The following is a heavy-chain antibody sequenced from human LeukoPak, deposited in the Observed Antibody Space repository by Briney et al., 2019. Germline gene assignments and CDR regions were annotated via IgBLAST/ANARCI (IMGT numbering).Heavy chain of an antibody. J-gene: IGHJ4*02. CDR2: ISGSGGST. CDR1: GFTFSSYS. CDR3: AKDDDWPRYGSGSFTFDY. V-gene: IGHV3-23*01. Sequence: GGSLRLSCAASGFTFSSYSMSWVRQAPGRGLEWVSAISGSGGSTYYADSVKVRFTISRDNSKNTLYLQMNSLRAEDTAVYYCAKDDDWPRYGSGSFTFDYWGQGTLVTVSS. D-gene: IGHD6-19*01.